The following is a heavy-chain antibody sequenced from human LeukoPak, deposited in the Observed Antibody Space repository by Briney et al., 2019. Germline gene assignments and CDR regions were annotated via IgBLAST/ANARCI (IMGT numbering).Heavy chain of an antibody. V-gene: IGHV3-64*01. J-gene: IGHJ6*02. Sequence: PGGSLRLSCAASGFTFSSYAMHWVRQAPGKGLEYVSGISNNGDSTYYANSVKGRFNISRDNSKNTLYLQMGSLRAEDMAVYFCARDLARSSSSLYYYGMDVWGQGTTVTVSS. CDR3: ARDLARSSSSLYYYGMDV. CDR1: GFTFSSYA. D-gene: IGHD6-13*01. CDR2: ISNNGDST.